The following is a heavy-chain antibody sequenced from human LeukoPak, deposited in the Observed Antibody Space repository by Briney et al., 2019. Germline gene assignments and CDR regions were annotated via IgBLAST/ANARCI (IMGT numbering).Heavy chain of an antibody. CDR1: DNTFNSYT. Sequence: SVKVSCKASDNTFNSYTVSWVRQAPGQGLEWMGRIIPLFGTTTYAQKFQGRVTITADKSTSTAYMELNSLTSGDTAVYYCAGRVTMVSGFDPWGQGTLVAVSS. CDR2: IIPLFGTT. CDR3: AGRVTMVSGFDP. V-gene: IGHV1-69*08. J-gene: IGHJ5*02. D-gene: IGHD3-10*01.